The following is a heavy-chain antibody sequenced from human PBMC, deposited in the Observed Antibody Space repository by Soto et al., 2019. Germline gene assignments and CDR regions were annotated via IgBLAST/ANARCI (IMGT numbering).Heavy chain of an antibody. V-gene: IGHV1-18*01. D-gene: IGHD3-3*01. Sequence: ASVKVSCQASGYTFTRYGISWVRQAPGQGLEWMGWISAYNGNTNYAQKLQGRVTMTTDTSTSTAYMELRSLRSDDTAVYYCARGITIFGVVQWLDYWGQGTLVTVSS. CDR3: ARGITIFGVVQWLDY. CDR2: ISAYNGNT. J-gene: IGHJ4*02. CDR1: GYTFTRYG.